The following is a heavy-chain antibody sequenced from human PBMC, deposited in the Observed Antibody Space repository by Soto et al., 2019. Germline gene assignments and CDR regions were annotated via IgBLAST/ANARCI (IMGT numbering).Heavy chain of an antibody. CDR2: IYYSGST. CDR1: GGSISSGDYY. Sequence: PSETLSLTCTVSGGSISSGDYYWSWIRQPPGKGLEWIGYIYYSGSTYYNPSLKSRVTISVDTSKNQFSLKLSSVTAADTAVYYCASSLFWSGYYRVFDYWGQGTLVTVSS. V-gene: IGHV4-30-4*01. CDR3: ASSLFWSGYYRVFDY. D-gene: IGHD3-3*01. J-gene: IGHJ4*02.